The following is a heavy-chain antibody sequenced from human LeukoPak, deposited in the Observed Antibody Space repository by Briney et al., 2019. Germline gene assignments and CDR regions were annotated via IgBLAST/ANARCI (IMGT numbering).Heavy chain of an antibody. J-gene: IGHJ6*02. V-gene: IGHV1-69*04. Sequence: SVKVSCKASGGTFSSYAISWVRQAPGQGLEWMGRIIPILGIANYAQKLQGRVTITADKSTSTAYMELSSLRSEDTAVYYCASNPYHSGYSGRENYYGMDVWGQGTTVTVSS. CDR2: IIPILGIA. D-gene: IGHD3-22*01. CDR3: ASNPYHSGYSGRENYYGMDV. CDR1: GGTFSSYA.